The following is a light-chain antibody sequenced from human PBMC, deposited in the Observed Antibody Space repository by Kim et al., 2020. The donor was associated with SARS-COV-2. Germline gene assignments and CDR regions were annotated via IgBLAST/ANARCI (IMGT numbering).Light chain of an antibody. CDR2: GAS. V-gene: IGKV3-20*01. J-gene: IGKJ4*01. CDR3: QQYGRSPLT. CDR1: QSVSSIY. Sequence: LSPGERATLSCRASQSVSSIYLAWYQQKSGQAPRLLIYGASSRATGTPDRFSGSGSGTDFTLTISRLEPEDFAVYYCQQYGRSPLTFGGGTKLEIK.